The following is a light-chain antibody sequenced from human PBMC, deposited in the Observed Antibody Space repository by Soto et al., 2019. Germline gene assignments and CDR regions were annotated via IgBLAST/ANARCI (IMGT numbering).Light chain of an antibody. CDR1: SSDVGRYNY. V-gene: IGLV2-11*01. J-gene: IGLJ2*01. CDR2: DVT. CDR3: CAHTGTAIL. Sequence: QSVLTQPASVSGSPGHSVTISCTGTSSDVGRYNYVSWYQQRPGKAPKLIIYDVTKRPSGVPERFSGSKSGNTASLTISGLQADDEADYSCCAHTGTAILFGGGTKLTVL.